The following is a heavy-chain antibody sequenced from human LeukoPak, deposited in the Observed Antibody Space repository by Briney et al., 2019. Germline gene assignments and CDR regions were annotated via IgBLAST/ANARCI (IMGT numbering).Heavy chain of an antibody. D-gene: IGHD3-10*01. CDR3: ARSKRITMVRGAPEGWFDP. Sequence: PSETLSLTCTVSGYSISSGYYWGWIRQPPGKGLEWIGSIYHSGSTYYNPSLKSRVTISVDTSKNQFSLKLSSVTAADTAVYYCARSKRITMVRGAPEGWFDPWGQGTLVTVSS. V-gene: IGHV4-38-2*02. CDR2: IYHSGST. J-gene: IGHJ5*02. CDR1: GYSISSGYY.